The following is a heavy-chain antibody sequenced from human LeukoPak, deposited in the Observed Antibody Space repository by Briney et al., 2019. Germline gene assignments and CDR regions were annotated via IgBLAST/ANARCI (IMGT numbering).Heavy chain of an antibody. Sequence: GGSLRLSCAASGFTFDDYAMHWVRQAPGKGLEWVSGISWNSGTIYYADSVKGRFTISRDDAKNSLYLQMNSLKPEDTALYYCTKDFSSGYYYFDFWGQGTLVTVSS. V-gene: IGHV3-9*01. CDR2: ISWNSGTI. D-gene: IGHD3-22*01. J-gene: IGHJ4*02. CDR3: TKDFSSGYYYFDF. CDR1: GFTFDDYA.